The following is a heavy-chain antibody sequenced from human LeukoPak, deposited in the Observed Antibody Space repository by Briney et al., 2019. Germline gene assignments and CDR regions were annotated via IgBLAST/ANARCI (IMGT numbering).Heavy chain of an antibody. CDR2: ISGSGGST. J-gene: IGHJ4*02. D-gene: IGHD2-2*01. Sequence: GGSLRLSCAASGFTFSSYAMSWVRQAPGKGLEWVSAISGSGGSTYYADSVKGRFTISRDNSKNTLYLQMNSLRAEDTAVYYCATRSEYQLLYYFDYWGQGTLVTVSS. CDR1: GFTFSSYA. V-gene: IGHV3-23*01. CDR3: ATRSEYQLLYYFDY.